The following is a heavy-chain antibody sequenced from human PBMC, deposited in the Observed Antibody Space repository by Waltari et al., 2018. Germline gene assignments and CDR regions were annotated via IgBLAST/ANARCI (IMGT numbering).Heavy chain of an antibody. Sequence: EVHLVESGGGLVQPGGSLRLSCAASGFTFSTYWMTWVRQAPGKGLEWLANIKDDGSEKNYVDAVKGRFTISRDNAKNSLYLQMYSLRAEDTAVYYCARDPHYSNFDYWGQGTLVTVSS. CDR1: GFTFSTYW. D-gene: IGHD4-4*01. J-gene: IGHJ4*02. V-gene: IGHV3-7*01. CDR2: IKDDGSEK. CDR3: ARDPHYSNFDY.